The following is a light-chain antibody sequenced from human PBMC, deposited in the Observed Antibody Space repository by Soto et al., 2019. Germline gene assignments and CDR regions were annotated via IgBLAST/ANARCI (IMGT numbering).Light chain of an antibody. Sequence: QSVLAQPPSASWTPGQRVTISCSGSSSNIGSNYVYWYQQLPGTAPKLLIYSNNHRPSGVPDRFSGSKSGTSASLAISGLRSEDEADYYCAAWDDSLSGYVFGTGTKVTVL. CDR2: SNN. J-gene: IGLJ1*01. CDR1: SSNIGSNY. V-gene: IGLV1-47*02. CDR3: AAWDDSLSGYV.